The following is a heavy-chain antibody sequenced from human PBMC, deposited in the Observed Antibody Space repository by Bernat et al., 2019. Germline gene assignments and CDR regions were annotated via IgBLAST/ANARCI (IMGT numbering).Heavy chain of an antibody. CDR2: ISYDGSNK. CDR1: GFTFSSYA. Sequence: QVQLVEPGGGVVQPGRSLRLSCAASGFTFSSYAMHWVRQAPGKGLEWVAVISYDGSNKYYADSVKGRFTISRDNSKNTLYLQMNSLRAEDTAVYYCARDLASYYDSSGYVMDVWGQGTTVTVSS. V-gene: IGHV3-30-3*01. D-gene: IGHD3-22*01. J-gene: IGHJ6*02. CDR3: ARDLASYYDSSGYVMDV.